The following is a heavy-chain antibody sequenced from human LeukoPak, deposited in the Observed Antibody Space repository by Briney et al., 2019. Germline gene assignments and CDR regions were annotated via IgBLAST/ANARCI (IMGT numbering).Heavy chain of an antibody. D-gene: IGHD3-16*02. CDR1: GFTFSSYG. Sequence: PGGSLRLSCAASGFTFSSYGMHWVRQAPGKGLEWVAVISYDGSNKYYADSVKGRFTISRDNSKNTLYLQMNSLRAEDTAVYYCARGRLGELSSNPDAFDFWGQGTMVTVSS. CDR3: ARGRLGELSSNPDAFDF. V-gene: IGHV3-30*03. J-gene: IGHJ3*01. CDR2: ISYDGSNK.